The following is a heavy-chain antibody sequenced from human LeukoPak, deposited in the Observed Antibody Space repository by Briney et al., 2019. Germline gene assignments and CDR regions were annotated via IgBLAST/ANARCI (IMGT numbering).Heavy chain of an antibody. V-gene: IGHV1-46*01. CDR1: GYTFTSYY. J-gene: IGHJ4*02. CDR3: ARAPLAARPGY. D-gene: IGHD6-6*01. Sequence: GASVKVSCKASGYTFTSYYMHWVRQAPGQGLEWMGIINPSGGSTSYAQKFQGRVTMTRDTSTSTVYMELSSLRSDDTAVYYCARAPLAARPGYWGQGTLVTVSS. CDR2: INPSGGST.